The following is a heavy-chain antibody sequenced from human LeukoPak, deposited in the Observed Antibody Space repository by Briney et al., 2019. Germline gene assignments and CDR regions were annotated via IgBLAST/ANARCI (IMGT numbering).Heavy chain of an antibody. CDR1: GFIFSDYY. CDR2: ISNSGGSPI. D-gene: IGHD3-16*01. J-gene: IGHJ4*02. Sequence: GGSLRLSCAASGFIFSDYYMSWMRQAPGKGLEWVSYISNSGGSPIYNADSVKGRFTISRDNAKNSLYLQMNSLRVEDTAVYYCARVRGSYAFDYWGQGTLVTVSS. V-gene: IGHV3-11*01. CDR3: ARVRGSYAFDY.